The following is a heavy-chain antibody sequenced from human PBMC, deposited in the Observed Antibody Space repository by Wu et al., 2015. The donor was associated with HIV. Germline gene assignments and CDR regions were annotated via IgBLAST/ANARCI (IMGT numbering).Heavy chain of an antibody. Sequence: QVQLVQSGAEVKKPGASVKVSCKASGYTFTGYYMHWVRQAPGQGLEWMGWINPNSGGTNYAQKFQGRVTMTRDTSISTAYMELSRLRSDDTAVYYCARDPRVVVAASAVNPWDYYYGMDVWGQGTTVTVSS. D-gene: IGHD2-15*01. CDR2: INPNSGGT. J-gene: IGHJ6*02. CDR3: ARDPRVVVAASAVNPWDYYYGMDV. V-gene: IGHV1-2*02. CDR1: GYTFTGYY.